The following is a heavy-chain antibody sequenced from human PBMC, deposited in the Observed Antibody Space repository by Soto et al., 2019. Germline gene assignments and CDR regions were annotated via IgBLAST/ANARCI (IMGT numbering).Heavy chain of an antibody. D-gene: IGHD6-19*01. CDR2: IYYSGST. Sequence: SETLSLTCTVSGGSISSYYWSWIRQPPGKGLEWIGYIYYSGSTNYNPSLKSRVTISVDTSKNQFSLKLSSVTAADTAVYYCARHEGIAVADTMNYWGQGTLVTAPQ. CDR1: GGSISSYY. CDR3: ARHEGIAVADTMNY. V-gene: IGHV4-59*08. J-gene: IGHJ4*02.